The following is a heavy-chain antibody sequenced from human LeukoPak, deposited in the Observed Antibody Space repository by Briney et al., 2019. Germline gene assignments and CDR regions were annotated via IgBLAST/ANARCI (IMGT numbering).Heavy chain of an antibody. CDR1: GGSISSGDYY. Sequence: SETLSLTCTVPGGSISSGDYYWRWIRQPPGRGLEWIGYIYYSGSTYYNPSLKSRVTISVDTSKNQFSLKLSSVTAADTAVYYCARGSTSGSWGYWGQGTLVTVSS. J-gene: IGHJ4*02. D-gene: IGHD1-26*01. CDR3: ARGSTSGSWGY. CDR2: IYYSGST. V-gene: IGHV4-30-4*01.